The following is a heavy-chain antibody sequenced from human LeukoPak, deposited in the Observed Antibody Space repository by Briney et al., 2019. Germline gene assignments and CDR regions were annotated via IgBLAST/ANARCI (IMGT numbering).Heavy chain of an antibody. V-gene: IGHV1-18*01. D-gene: IGHD4-17*01. CDR3: ARDQRGYGDSSGASKWIDP. J-gene: IGHJ5*02. CDR1: GYTFTSYG. Sequence: ASVKVSCKASGYTFTSYGINWGRQAPGRGLEWMGWISPYNGNTKYAEKIQRRVTITTDTSTSTAYMELRSLSSDDTAVYYCARDQRGYGDSSGASKWIDPWGQGTLVTVSS. CDR2: ISPYNGNT.